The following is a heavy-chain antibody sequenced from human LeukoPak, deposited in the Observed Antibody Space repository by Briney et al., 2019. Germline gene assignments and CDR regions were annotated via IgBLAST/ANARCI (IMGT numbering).Heavy chain of an antibody. V-gene: IGHV4-39*07. J-gene: IGHJ4*02. Sequence: SETLSLTCTVSGGSISSYYWGWIRQPPGKGLEWIGNIYYSGTTYYNPSLKSRVTISVDTSKNQFSLKVNSVTAADTAVYYCARVHLAAPRFGYWGQGTLVTVSS. D-gene: IGHD6-6*01. CDR3: ARVHLAAPRFGY. CDR1: GGSISSYY. CDR2: IYYSGTT.